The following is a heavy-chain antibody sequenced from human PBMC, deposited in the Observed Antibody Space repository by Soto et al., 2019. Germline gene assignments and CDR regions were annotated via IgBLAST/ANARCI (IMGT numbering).Heavy chain of an antibody. CDR3: AKDMAESSSGNTLYYYGMDV. Sequence: QVQLVESGGGVVQPGRSLRLSCAASGFTFSSYGMHWVRQAPGKGLEWVAVISYDGSNKYYADSVKGRLTISRDNSKNQLYLQMNSLRAEDTAVYYCAKDMAESSSGNTLYYYGMDVWGQGTTVTVSS. CDR2: ISYDGSNK. CDR1: GFTFSSYG. J-gene: IGHJ6*02. V-gene: IGHV3-30*18. D-gene: IGHD6-13*01.